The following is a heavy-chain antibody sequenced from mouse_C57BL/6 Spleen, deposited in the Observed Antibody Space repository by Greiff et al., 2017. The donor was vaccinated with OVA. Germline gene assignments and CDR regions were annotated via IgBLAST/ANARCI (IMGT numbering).Heavy chain of an antibody. V-gene: IGHV1-53*01. CDR1: GYTFPSYW. CDR2: INPSNGGT. Sequence: QVQLQQPGTELVKPGASVKLSCKASGYTFPSYWMHWVKQRPGQGLEWIGNINPSNGGTNYNEKFKSKATLTVDKSSSTAYMQLSSLTSADSAVYYCARSDYGSSYFDYWGQGTTLTVSS. CDR3: ARSDYGSSYFDY. D-gene: IGHD1-1*01. J-gene: IGHJ2*01.